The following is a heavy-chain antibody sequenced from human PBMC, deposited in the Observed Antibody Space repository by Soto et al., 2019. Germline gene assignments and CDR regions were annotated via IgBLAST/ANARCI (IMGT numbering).Heavy chain of an antibody. CDR1: VFTFSSYA. CDR2: ISYDGSNK. CDR3: ARDRNYGSGYTYYFDY. Sequence: RRLSCAASVFTFSSYAMHWVRQAPGKGLEWVAVISYDGSNKYYADSVKGRFTISRDNSKNTLYLQMNSLRAEDTAVYYCARDRNYGSGYTYYFDYWGQGTLVTVSS. D-gene: IGHD3-22*01. V-gene: IGHV3-30-3*01. J-gene: IGHJ4*02.